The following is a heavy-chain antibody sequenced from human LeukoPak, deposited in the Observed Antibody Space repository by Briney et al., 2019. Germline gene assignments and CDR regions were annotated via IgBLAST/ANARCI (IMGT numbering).Heavy chain of an antibody. J-gene: IGHJ4*02. CDR1: GFTFSNYA. D-gene: IGHD2/OR15-2a*01. V-gene: IGHV3-23*01. CDR2: ISAYGDSK. CDR3: AKARTDRFSLSWFDY. Sequence: GGSLRISCAASGFTFSNYATSWVRQAPGKGLEWVSGISAYGDSKYYADSVNGRFTISRDNSKNTLYLQMNSLRAEDTAVYYCAKARTDRFSLSWFDYWGQGTLVTVSS.